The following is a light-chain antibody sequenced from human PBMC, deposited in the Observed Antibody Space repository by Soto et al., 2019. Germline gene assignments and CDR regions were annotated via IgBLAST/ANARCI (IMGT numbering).Light chain of an antibody. CDR2: GAS. CDR1: QSISSSY. V-gene: IGKV3-20*01. J-gene: IGKJ3*01. CDR3: QQYGTTLFT. Sequence: EIVLTQSPRTLSLSPGETVTLSCRASQSISSSYVAWYQQKPGQAPRLLIYGASTRATDIPDRFSGRGSGTGFTLTISSLEPEDFAMYYCQQYGTTLFTFGPGTKLEIK.